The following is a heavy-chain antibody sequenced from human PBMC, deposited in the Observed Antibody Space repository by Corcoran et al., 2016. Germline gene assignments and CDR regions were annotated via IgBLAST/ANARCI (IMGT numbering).Heavy chain of an antibody. D-gene: IGHD5-18*01. CDR1: GFTVSSNY. CDR2: IYSGGGT. CDR3: ARSGYSYGLYFDY. J-gene: IGHJ4*02. Sequence: EVQLVESVGGLIQPGGSLRHSCAASGFTVSSNYMSWVRQAPGKGLEWVSVIYSGGGTYYADFVKGRFTISRDNSKNTLYLQMNSLRAEDTAVYSCARSGYSYGLYFDYWRQGPLVTVSS. V-gene: IGHV3-53*01.